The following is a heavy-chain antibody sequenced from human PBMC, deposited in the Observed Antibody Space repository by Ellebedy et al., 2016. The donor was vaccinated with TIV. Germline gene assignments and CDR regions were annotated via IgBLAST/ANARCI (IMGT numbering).Heavy chain of an antibody. CDR2: IWYDGSNK. Sequence: GESLKISXAASGFTFSSYGMHWVRQAPGKGLEWVAVIWYDGSNKYYADSVKGRFTISRDNSKNTLYLQMNSLRAEDTAVYYCARDGGNSGVYNWFDPWGQGTLVTVSS. CDR3: ARDGGNSGVYNWFDP. J-gene: IGHJ5*02. D-gene: IGHD4-23*01. V-gene: IGHV3-33*08. CDR1: GFTFSSYG.